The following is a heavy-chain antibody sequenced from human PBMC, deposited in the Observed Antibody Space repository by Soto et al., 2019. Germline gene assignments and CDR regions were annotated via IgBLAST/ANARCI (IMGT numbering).Heavy chain of an antibody. CDR2: IYHSGST. CDR1: GGSISSGGYS. CDR3: ARVGPPYDSTYNWFDP. D-gene: IGHD3-22*01. Sequence: QLQLQESGSGLVKPSQTLSLTCAVSGGSISSGGYSWSWIRQPPGKGLEWIGYIYHSGSTYYNPSLKSRVTISVDRSKNQFSLKLSSVTAADTAVYYCARVGPPYDSTYNWFDPWGQGTLVTVSS. V-gene: IGHV4-30-2*01. J-gene: IGHJ5*02.